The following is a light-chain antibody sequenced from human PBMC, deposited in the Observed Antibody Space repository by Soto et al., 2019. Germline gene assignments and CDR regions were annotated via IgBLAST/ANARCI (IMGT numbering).Light chain of an antibody. CDR1: QSISSW. Sequence: DIQMTQSPSTLSASVGDRVTMTCRASQSISSWLAWYQQKPGKAPKLLIYRASSLESGVPSRFSGSGSGTEFTLTISSLQPDDFATYYCQQYNSYLTFGQGTKVDIK. V-gene: IGKV1-5*03. CDR3: QQYNSYLT. CDR2: RAS. J-gene: IGKJ1*01.